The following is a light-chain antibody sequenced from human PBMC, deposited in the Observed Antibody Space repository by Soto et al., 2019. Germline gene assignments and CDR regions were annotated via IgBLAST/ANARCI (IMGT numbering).Light chain of an antibody. CDR3: SSYTASSTLL. CDR2: QVS. J-gene: IGLJ1*01. CDR1: SSDLGGYNY. V-gene: IGLV2-14*01. Sequence: QSALTQPASVSGSPGQSITISCTGTSSDLGGYNYVSWYQHHPGKAPKLMIYQVSNRPSGVSNRFSGSKSGNTASLTISGLQAEDEADYYCSSYTASSTLLFGTGTKLTVL.